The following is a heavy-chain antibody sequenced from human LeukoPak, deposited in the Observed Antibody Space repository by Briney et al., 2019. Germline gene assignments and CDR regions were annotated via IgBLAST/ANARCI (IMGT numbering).Heavy chain of an antibody. V-gene: IGHV1-18*01. CDR2: ISAYNGNT. CDR1: GYTFTSYD. CDR3: ARGANRGSGYYYSSEYFQH. Sequence: ASVKVSCKASGYTFTSYDISWVRQAPGQGLEWMGWISAYNGNTNYAQKLQGRVTMTTDTSTSTAYMELRSLRSDDTAVYYCARGANRGSGYYYSSEYFQHWGQGTLVTVSS. J-gene: IGHJ1*01. D-gene: IGHD3-22*01.